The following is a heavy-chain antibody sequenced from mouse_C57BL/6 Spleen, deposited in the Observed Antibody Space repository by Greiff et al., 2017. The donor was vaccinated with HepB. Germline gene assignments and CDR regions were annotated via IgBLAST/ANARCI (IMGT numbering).Heavy chain of an antibody. CDR3: ARSGDYYGSSSFAY. V-gene: IGHV1-50*01. CDR1: GYTFTSYW. Sequence: VQLQQPGAELVKPGASVKLSCKASGYTFTSYWMQWVKQRPGQGLEWIGEIDPSDSYTNYNQKFKGKATLTVDTSSSTAYMQLSSLTSEDSAVYYCARSGDYYGSSSFAYWGQGTLVTVSA. CDR2: IDPSDSYT. D-gene: IGHD1-1*01. J-gene: IGHJ3*01.